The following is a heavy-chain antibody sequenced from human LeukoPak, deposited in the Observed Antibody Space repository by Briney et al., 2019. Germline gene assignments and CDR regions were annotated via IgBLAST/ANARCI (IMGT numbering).Heavy chain of an antibody. J-gene: IGHJ5*02. CDR2: INPNTGGT. D-gene: IGHD6-13*01. V-gene: IGHV1-2*02. CDR3: ARGRDSDSWYFDWFDP. Sequence: ASVKVSCKPSGYTFTGYFLHWVRQAPGQGLEWMGWINPNTGGTNYAQRFQGRVSMTRDTSISTAYMELNRLRSDDTAVYYCARGRDSDSWYFDWFDPWGQGTLVTVSS. CDR1: GYTFTGYF.